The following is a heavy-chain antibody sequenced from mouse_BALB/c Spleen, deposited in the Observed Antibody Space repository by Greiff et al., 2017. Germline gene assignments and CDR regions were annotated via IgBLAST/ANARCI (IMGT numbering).Heavy chain of an antibody. CDR2: IRNKANGYTT. CDR1: GFTFTDYY. D-gene: IGHD2-10*01. Sequence: EVKLVASGGGLVQPGGSLRLSCATSGFTFTDYYMSWVRQPPGKALEWLGFIRNKANGYTTEYSPSVKGRFTISRDNSQSILYLQMNTLRDEDSATYYCARDITYYGNWYFDVWGAGTTVTVSS. J-gene: IGHJ1*01. V-gene: IGHV7-3*02. CDR3: ARDITYYGNWYFDV.